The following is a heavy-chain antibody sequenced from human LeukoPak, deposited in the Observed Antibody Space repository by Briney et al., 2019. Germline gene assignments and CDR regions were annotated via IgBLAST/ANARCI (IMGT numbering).Heavy chain of an antibody. D-gene: IGHD3-16*01. CDR3: ARNRESYWVPELDY. V-gene: IGHV3-74*01. J-gene: IGHJ4*02. CDR1: GFTFRSYW. Sequence: GGSLRLSCVDSGFTFRSYWMYWVRQVPGKGLAWVSRIDNDGDSTIYADSVKGRFTISRDNAKNTLYLQMNSLRAEDTAVYYCARNRESYWVPELDYWGQGTLVTVSS. CDR2: IDNDGDST.